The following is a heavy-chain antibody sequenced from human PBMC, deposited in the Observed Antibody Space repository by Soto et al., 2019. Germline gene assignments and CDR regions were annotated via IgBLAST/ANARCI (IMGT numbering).Heavy chain of an antibody. Sequence: QVQLQESGPGLVKPSETLSLICIVSGDSVTSGHYFWNWIRQPPGKGLEWIGHIFFTGPTNYSPSLKTRVTMSVDTSKGQFSLNLTSVTAADSAMYYCASARSEIGVSSFGRRLDVWGQGTTVTVSS. CDR1: GDSVTSGHYF. D-gene: IGHD2-2*01. V-gene: IGHV4-61*01. CDR3: ASARSEIGVSSFGRRLDV. CDR2: IFFTGPT. J-gene: IGHJ6*01.